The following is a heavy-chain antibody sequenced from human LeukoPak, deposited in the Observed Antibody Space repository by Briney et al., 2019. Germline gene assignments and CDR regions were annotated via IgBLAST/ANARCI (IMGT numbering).Heavy chain of an antibody. V-gene: IGHV3-21*01. CDR3: ARDNIVVVPAAMTAHNWSDP. CDR1: GFTFSSYS. CDR2: ISSSSSYI. D-gene: IGHD2-2*01. Sequence: GGSLRLSCAASGFTFSSYSMNWVRQAPGKGLEWVSSISSSSSYIYYADSVKGRFTISRDNAKNSLYLQMNSLRAEDTAVYYCARDNIVVVPAAMTAHNWSDPWGQGTLVTVSS. J-gene: IGHJ5*02.